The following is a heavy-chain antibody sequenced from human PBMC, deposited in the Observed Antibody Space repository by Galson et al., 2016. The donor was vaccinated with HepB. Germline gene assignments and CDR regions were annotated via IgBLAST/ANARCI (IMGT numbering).Heavy chain of an antibody. CDR3: ARDGGFCSDATCYYRKR. Sequence: SLRLSCAVSGFNFSDHFMTWIRQAPGKGLEWVSYISTRSTFTYYADSVKGRFSTSRDNSKSTLYLQLNNLRADDTAIYYCARDGGFCSDATCYYRKRWGQGTLVAVSS. D-gene: IGHD2-15*01. CDR2: ISTRSTFT. CDR1: GFNFSDHF. J-gene: IGHJ1*01. V-gene: IGHV3-11*05.